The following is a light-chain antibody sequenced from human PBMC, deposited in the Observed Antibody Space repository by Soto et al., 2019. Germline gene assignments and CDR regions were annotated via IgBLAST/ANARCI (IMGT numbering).Light chain of an antibody. CDR3: RHYNSYSET. V-gene: IGKV1-5*03. CDR1: QSISTW. CDR2: KAS. J-gene: IGKJ1*01. Sequence: DIQMTQSPPTLSASVGDRVTITCRASQSISTWLAWYQQKPGKAHKLLIYKASSLESGVPSRFSGSGSGTEFTLTISSLQPDDFATYYCRHYNSYSETFGQGTKVEIK.